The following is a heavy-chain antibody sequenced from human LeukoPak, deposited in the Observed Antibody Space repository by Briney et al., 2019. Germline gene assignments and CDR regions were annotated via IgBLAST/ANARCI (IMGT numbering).Heavy chain of an antibody. Sequence: SETLSLTCTVSGYSISSSYYWGWIRQPPGKGLEWIGSIYHSGSTSYNPSLKSRVTISVDTSKNQFSLKLSSVTAADTAVYYCARDRGRYCSSTSCYLSSYYYYMDVWGKGTTVTISS. CDR3: ARDRGRYCSSTSCYLSSYYYYMDV. D-gene: IGHD2-2*01. CDR2: IYHSGST. CDR1: GYSISSSYY. J-gene: IGHJ6*03. V-gene: IGHV4-38-2*02.